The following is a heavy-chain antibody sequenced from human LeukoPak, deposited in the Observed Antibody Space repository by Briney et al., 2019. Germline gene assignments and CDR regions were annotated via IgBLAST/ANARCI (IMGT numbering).Heavy chain of an antibody. Sequence: GGSLRLSCAASGFTFINAWMSWVRQAPGKGLEWVVRIKSKTDGGTTDYAAPVKGRFTISREDSKNTLYLQMNSLTTEDTAVYYCTTPPWALYGMDVWGQGTTVTVSS. CDR2: IKSKTDGGTT. CDR3: TTPPWALYGMDV. V-gene: IGHV3-15*01. D-gene: IGHD7-27*01. CDR1: GFTFINAW. J-gene: IGHJ6*02.